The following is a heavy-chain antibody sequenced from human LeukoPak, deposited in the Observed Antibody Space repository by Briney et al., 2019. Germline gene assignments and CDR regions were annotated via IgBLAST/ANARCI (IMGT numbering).Heavy chain of an antibody. Sequence: SETLSLTCTVSGGSMSPYYWSWIRQTPGKGLEWIGYTFTSGGTNYNPSLKSRVTISVDTSKNQFSLKLSSVTAADTAVYYCARHSSGYPIYYYYMGVWGKGTTVTVSS. J-gene: IGHJ6*03. CDR2: TFTSGGT. CDR3: ARHSSGYPIYYYYMGV. D-gene: IGHD3-3*01. V-gene: IGHV4-4*09. CDR1: GGSMSPYY.